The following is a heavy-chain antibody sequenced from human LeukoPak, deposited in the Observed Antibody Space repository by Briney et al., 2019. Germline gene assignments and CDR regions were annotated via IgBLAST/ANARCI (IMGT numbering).Heavy chain of an antibody. D-gene: IGHD3-3*01. CDR3: AKDYAIFGVVHPRPSDY. J-gene: IGHJ4*02. CDR2: INEDGGKK. CDR1: GFTFSSYA. V-gene: IGHV3-23*01. Sequence: PGGSLRLSCAASGFTFSSYAMSWVRQAPGKGLEWVSDINEDGGKKYYVDSVKGRFTISRDNSKNTPYLQMNSLRAEDTAVYYCAKDYAIFGVVHPRPSDYWGQGTLVSVPS.